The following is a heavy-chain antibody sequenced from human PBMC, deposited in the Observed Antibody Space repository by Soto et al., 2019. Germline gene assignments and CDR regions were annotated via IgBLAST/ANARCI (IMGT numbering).Heavy chain of an antibody. D-gene: IGHD3-22*01. J-gene: IGHJ4*02. CDR3: ARSYYYDSSGHKAYYFDY. CDR1: GGSISSYY. V-gene: IGHV4-59*01. Sequence: QVQLQESGPGLVKPSETLSLTCTVSGGSISSYYWSWIRQPPGKGLEWIGYIYYSGSTNYNPSLKSRVTISVDTSKNQFSLKLSSVTAADTAVYYCARSYYYDSSGHKAYYFDYWGQGTLVTVSS. CDR2: IYYSGST.